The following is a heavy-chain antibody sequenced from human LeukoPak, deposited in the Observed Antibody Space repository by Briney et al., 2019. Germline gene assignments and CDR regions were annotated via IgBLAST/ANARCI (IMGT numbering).Heavy chain of an antibody. V-gene: IGHV1-2*02. CDR2: INPNSCGT. J-gene: IGHJ6*03. CDR1: GYTFTGYH. CDR3: ARDFVTTGGYYMDV. Sequence: ASVNVSCKASGYTFTGYHMHWVRQAPGQGLEWMGWINPNSCGTNYAQKFQGRVPMTRDTSTSKVYMELSSLRSEDPAVYYCARDFVTTGGYYMDVWGKGTTVTISS. D-gene: IGHD4-17*01.